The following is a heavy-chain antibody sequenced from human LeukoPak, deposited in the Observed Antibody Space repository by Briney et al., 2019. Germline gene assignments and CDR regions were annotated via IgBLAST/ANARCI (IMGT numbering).Heavy chain of an antibody. CDR2: INHSGST. CDR1: GGSFSGYY. Sequence: SETLSLTCAVYGGSFSGYYWSWIRQPPGKGLEWIGEINHSGSTNYNPSLKSRVTISVDTSKNQFSLKLSSVTAADTAVYYCASGNHFGELFDYWGQGTLVTVSS. J-gene: IGHJ4*02. V-gene: IGHV4-34*01. D-gene: IGHD3-10*01. CDR3: ASGNHFGELFDY.